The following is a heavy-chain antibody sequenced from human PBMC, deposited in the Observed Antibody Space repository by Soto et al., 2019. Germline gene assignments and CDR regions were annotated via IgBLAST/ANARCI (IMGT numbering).Heavy chain of an antibody. V-gene: IGHV3-23*01. J-gene: IGHJ4*02. CDR1: GFTFSSYA. CDR2: ISGSGGST. D-gene: IGHD3-3*01. Sequence: GSLRLSCAASGFTFSSYAMSWVRQAPGKGLEWVSAISGSGGSTYYADSVKGRFTISRDNSKNTLYLQMNSLRAEDTAVYYCARVIFGVVPPDYWGQGTLVTVSS. CDR3: ARVIFGVVPPDY.